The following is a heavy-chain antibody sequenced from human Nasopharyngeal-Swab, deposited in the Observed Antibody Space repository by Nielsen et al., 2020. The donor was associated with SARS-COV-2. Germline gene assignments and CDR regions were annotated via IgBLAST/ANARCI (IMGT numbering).Heavy chain of an antibody. CDR2: IRSKAYGGTT. J-gene: IGHJ3*02. Sequence: SLMISCTASGFISGYYVMSWVRQAPGKGMEWVRFIRSKAYGGTTEYAASVKGRFTISRDDSKGIAYLQMNSLKTEDTAVYYCTGREIVVVTTGAFDIWGQGTMVTVSS. D-gene: IGHD3-22*01. V-gene: IGHV3-49*02. CDR1: GFISGYYV. CDR3: TGREIVVVTTGAFDI.